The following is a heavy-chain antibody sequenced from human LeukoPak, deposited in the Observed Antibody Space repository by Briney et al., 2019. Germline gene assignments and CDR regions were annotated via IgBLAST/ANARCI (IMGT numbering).Heavy chain of an antibody. CDR3: TRSGYRHPYHFDS. CDR1: GFTVSSNY. D-gene: IGHD3-22*01. V-gene: IGHV3-53*01. Sequence: GGSLRLSCAASGFTVSSNYMSWVRQAPGKGLEWVSVIYSGGSTYYADSVKGRFTISRDNSKNTLSLQMNSLRADDTAIYYCTRSGYRHPYHFDSWGQGTLVIVSS. J-gene: IGHJ4*02. CDR2: IYSGGST.